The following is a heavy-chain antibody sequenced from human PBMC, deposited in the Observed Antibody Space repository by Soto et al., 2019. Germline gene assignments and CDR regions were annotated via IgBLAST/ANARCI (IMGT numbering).Heavy chain of an antibody. CDR3: AKDAVRGCSSTSCYPTWFDP. D-gene: IGHD2-2*01. J-gene: IGHJ5*02. CDR1: GFTFSSYA. V-gene: IGHV3-23*01. Sequence: GGSLRLSCAASGFTFSSYAMSWVRQAPGKGLEWVSAISGSGGSTYYADSVKGRFTISRDNSKNTLYLQMNSLRAEDTAVYYCAKDAVRGCSSTSCYPTWFDPWGQGTLVTVSS. CDR2: ISGSGGST.